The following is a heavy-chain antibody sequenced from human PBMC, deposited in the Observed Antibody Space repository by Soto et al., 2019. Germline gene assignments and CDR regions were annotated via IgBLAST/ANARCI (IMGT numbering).Heavy chain of an antibody. CDR3: AKLVRDDVRRSYLDH. CDR1: GDSITASYSN. V-gene: IGHV4-39*01. J-gene: IGHJ4*02. CDR2: FYYSGTT. D-gene: IGHD3-10*02. Sequence: SETLSLTCTVSGDSITASYSNWDWIRQPPGKGLEWIGPFYYSGTTSQNPPLRSRITISGDTSRNQFPLNLRSVTAADSGVYYCAKLVRDDVRRSYLDHWGQGTLVTISS.